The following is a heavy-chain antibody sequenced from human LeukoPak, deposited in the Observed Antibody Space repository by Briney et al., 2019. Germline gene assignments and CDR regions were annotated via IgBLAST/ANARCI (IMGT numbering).Heavy chain of an antibody. J-gene: IGHJ6*02. Sequence: GGSLRLPCAASGFSFSDYWMTWVRQAPGKGLEWVANIKEDGSEKYYVDSVKGRFTISRDNAKNSLFLQMNSLGVEDTAVYYCARVPVGNYYYYYGMDVWGQGTTVTVSS. CDR2: IKEDGSEK. V-gene: IGHV3-7*01. CDR1: GFSFSDYW. CDR3: ARVPVGNYYYYYGMDV.